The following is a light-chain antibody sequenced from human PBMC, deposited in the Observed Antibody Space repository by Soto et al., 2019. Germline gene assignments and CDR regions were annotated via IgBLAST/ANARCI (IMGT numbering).Light chain of an antibody. CDR2: DAS. CDR3: QQRSNWPRT. V-gene: IGKV3-11*01. CDR1: QSVSSY. Sequence: EIVLTHSPATLALSPWEGAALSRRASQSVSSYLAWYQQKPGQAPRLLIYDASNRATGIPARFSGSGSGTDFTLTISSLEPEDFAVYYCQQRSNWPRTFGQGTKVDIK. J-gene: IGKJ1*01.